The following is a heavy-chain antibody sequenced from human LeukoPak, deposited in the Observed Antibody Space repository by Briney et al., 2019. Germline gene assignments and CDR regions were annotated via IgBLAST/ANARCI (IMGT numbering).Heavy chain of an antibody. Sequence: NPSETLSLTCTVSGDSISSRNYYWGWIRQPPGKGLEWIGSISYSGSTYYNPSLKSRVTISVDTSKNQFSLKLSSVTAADTAFYYCARPPQYYYHYMDVWGKGTTVTVSS. V-gene: IGHV4-39*01. CDR1: GDSISSRNYY. J-gene: IGHJ6*03. CDR2: ISYSGST. CDR3: ARPPQYYYHYMDV.